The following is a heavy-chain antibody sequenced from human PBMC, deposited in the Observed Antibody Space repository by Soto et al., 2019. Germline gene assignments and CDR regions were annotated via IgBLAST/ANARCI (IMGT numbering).Heavy chain of an antibody. V-gene: IGHV3-21*01. Sequence: EVQLVESGGGLVKPGGSLRLSCAASGFTFSSYMMNWVRQAPGKGLEWVSSISSSSNYKYYADSVKGRFTISRDNAKNSLDLQMNSLRGEDTAVYYCARDPSPYDFWSGYSVWGLDYWGQGTLVTVSS. D-gene: IGHD3-3*01. CDR3: ARDPSPYDFWSGYSVWGLDY. J-gene: IGHJ4*02. CDR1: GFTFSSYM. CDR2: ISSSSNYK.